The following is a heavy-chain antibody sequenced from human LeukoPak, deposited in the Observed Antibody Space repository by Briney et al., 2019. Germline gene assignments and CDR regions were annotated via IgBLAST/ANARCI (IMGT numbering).Heavy chain of an antibody. Sequence: PSETLSLTCTVSGASITTYFWSWMRQPPGKGLEWIAYIHYTEHSNYNPSLKSRVTLSVDTSKNQVSLMLTSVTAADTAVYYCARDQRLEQVHAFDVWGQGTMVTVSS. CDR2: IHYTEHS. D-gene: IGHD1/OR15-1a*01. V-gene: IGHV4-59*01. J-gene: IGHJ3*01. CDR3: ARDQRLEQVHAFDV. CDR1: GASITTYF.